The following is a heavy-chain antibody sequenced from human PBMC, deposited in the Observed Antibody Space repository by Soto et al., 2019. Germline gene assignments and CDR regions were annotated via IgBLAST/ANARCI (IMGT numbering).Heavy chain of an antibody. J-gene: IGHJ4*02. D-gene: IGHD3-9*01. CDR1: GYSFTIYW. CDR3: ARHEIRHYDILTGYSY. CDR2: IDPSDSYT. Sequence: GESLKISCKGSGYSFTIYWISWVRQMPGKGLEWMGRIDPSDSYTNYSPSFQGHVTISADKSISTAYLQWSSLKASDTAMYYCARHEIRHYDILTGYSYWGQGTLVTVSS. V-gene: IGHV5-10-1*01.